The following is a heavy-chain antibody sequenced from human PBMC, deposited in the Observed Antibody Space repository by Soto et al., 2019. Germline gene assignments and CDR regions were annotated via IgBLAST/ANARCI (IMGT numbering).Heavy chain of an antibody. CDR1: GFSFRYYG. D-gene: IGHD4-17*01. Sequence: QVQLVESGGGVVQPGRSLRLSCAASGFSFRYYGMHWVRQAPGKGLEWVALISYDGSDEYYADSVKGRFTISRDNSNNTRYLQMNSPKSEDTAVYYCEKYRRDYGGYIFDYWGQGTVVTVSS. CDR3: EKYRRDYGGYIFDY. J-gene: IGHJ4*02. V-gene: IGHV3-30*18. CDR2: ISYDGSDE.